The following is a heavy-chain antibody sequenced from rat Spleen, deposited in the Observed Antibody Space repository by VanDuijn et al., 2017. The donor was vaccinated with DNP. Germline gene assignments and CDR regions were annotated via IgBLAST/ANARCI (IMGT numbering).Heavy chain of an antibody. V-gene: IGHV5-25*01. J-gene: IGHJ2*01. CDR2: ITTSGDST. D-gene: IGHD1-11*01. CDR3: ARGGRSYFDY. CDR1: GFTFSDYY. Sequence: EVQLVESGGGLVQPGRSLKLSCGVSGFTFSDYYMAWVRQVPKKGLEWVASITTSGDSTSSPDSVKGRFTISRDNAKNTLYLQMNSLRSEDTATYYCARGGRSYFDYWGQGVMVTVSS.